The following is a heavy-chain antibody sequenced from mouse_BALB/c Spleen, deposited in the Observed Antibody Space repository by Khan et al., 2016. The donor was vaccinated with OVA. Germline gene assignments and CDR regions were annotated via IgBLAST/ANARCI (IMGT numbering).Heavy chain of an antibody. CDR3: ARWGGNHPSYTMDY. CDR2: IYPGNVNT. J-gene: IGHJ4*01. Sequence: VQLQQSGPELVKPGASVRISCKASGYTFTSYYIHWVKQRPGQGLEWIGWIYPGNVNTGCNEKFKGKATLTADKSSSTAYMQLSSLTSEDSAAFFCARWGGNHPSYTMDYWGQGTSVTVSS. CDR1: GYTFTSYY. V-gene: IGHV1S56*01. D-gene: IGHD2-1*01.